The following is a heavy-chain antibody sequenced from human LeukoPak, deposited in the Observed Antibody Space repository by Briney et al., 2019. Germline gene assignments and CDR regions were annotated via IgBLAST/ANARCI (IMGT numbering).Heavy chain of an antibody. V-gene: IGHV4-59*01. J-gene: IGHJ3*02. CDR2: IYYSGTT. D-gene: IGHD3-9*01. Sequence: SETLSLTCSFSGGAIDNYYWSWIRQPPGKGLEWIGYIYYSGTTHYNPSFKSRVTMSVDTSKNEFSLKVNSVTAAATGMYYCARLPPYDILTGGTFDIWGQGTMVTVAS. CDR3: ARLPPYDILTGGTFDI. CDR1: GGAIDNYY.